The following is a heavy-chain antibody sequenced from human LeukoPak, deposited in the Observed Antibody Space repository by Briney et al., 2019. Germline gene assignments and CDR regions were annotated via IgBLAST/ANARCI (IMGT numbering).Heavy chain of an antibody. CDR2: ISYDGSNK. D-gene: IGHD3-10*01. CDR3: AKDPNTYGSGSYGY. Sequence: PGGSLRLSCAASGFTFSSYGMHWVRQAPGKGLEWVAVISYDGSNKYYADSVKGRFTISRDNSKNTLYLQMNSLRAEDTAVYYCAKDPNTYGSGSYGYWGQGTLVTASS. V-gene: IGHV3-30*18. J-gene: IGHJ4*02. CDR1: GFTFSSYG.